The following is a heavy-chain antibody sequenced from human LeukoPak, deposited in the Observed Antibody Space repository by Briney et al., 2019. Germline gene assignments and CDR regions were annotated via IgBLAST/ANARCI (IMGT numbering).Heavy chain of an antibody. CDR2: IKSKTDGGTT. V-gene: IGHV3-15*07. J-gene: IGHJ4*02. Sequence: GGSLRLSCAASGFTFSNAWMNWVRQAPGKGLEWVGRIKSKTDGGTTDYAAPVKGRFTISRDDSKNTLYLQMNSLKTEDTAVYYCTTDTYDYVWGSYRPIDYWGQGTLATVSS. CDR3: TTDTYDYVWGSYRPIDY. D-gene: IGHD3-16*02. CDR1: GFTFSNAW.